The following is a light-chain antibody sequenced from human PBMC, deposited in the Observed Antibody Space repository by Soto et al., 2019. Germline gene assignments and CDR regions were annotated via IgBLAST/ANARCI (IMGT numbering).Light chain of an antibody. CDR2: GAS. J-gene: IGKJ1*01. CDR1: QSVNRRK. Sequence: EMVLTQSPDTLSLSPGERVTLYCRASQSVNRRKLAWYQQKPGQAPRLLIYGASTRATGIPARFSGSGSGTEFTLTISSLQSEDLAIYYCQQYNNWPRAFGQGTKVDIK. CDR3: QQYNNWPRA. V-gene: IGKV3-15*01.